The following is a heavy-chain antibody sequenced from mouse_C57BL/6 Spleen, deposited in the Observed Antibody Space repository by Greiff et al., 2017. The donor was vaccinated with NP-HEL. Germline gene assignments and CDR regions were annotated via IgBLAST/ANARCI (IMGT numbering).Heavy chain of an antibody. D-gene: IGHD2-4*01. CDR3: ARRIAYDYDDPYAMDY. Sequence: VQLQQSGAELARPGASVKMSCKASGYTFTSYTMHWVKQRPGQGLEWIGYINPSSGYTKYNQKFKDKATLTADKSSSTAYMQLSSLTSEDSAVYDCARRIAYDYDDPYAMDYWGQGTSVTVSS. V-gene: IGHV1-4*01. CDR1: GYTFTSYT. CDR2: INPSSGYT. J-gene: IGHJ4*01.